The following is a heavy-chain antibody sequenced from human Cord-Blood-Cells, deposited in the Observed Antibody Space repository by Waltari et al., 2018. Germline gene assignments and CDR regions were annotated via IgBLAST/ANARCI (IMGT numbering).Heavy chain of an antibody. J-gene: IGHJ4*02. CDR2: INAGNGNT. Sequence: QVQLVQSGAEVKKPGASVKVSCKASGYTFTSYAMHWVRKAPGQRLEWMGWINAGNGNTKYSQKFQGRVTITRDTSASTAYMELSSLRSEDTAVYYCARETEYDFWSGYFDYWGQGTLVTVSS. V-gene: IGHV1-3*01. CDR3: ARETEYDFWSGYFDY. CDR1: GYTFTSYA. D-gene: IGHD3-3*01.